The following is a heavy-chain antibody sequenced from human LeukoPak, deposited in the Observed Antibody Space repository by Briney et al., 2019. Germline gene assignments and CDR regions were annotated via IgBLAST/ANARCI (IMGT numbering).Heavy chain of an antibody. D-gene: IGHD2-15*01. CDR2: ISNGKT. CDR1: GFPFSSHA. J-gene: IGHJ5*02. CDR3: VREAGYCAPVCVKTNWFDP. Sequence: GRSLRLSCAASGFPFSSHAMSWVRQPPGKGLEWVAAISNGKTYYADSVGGRFAISRDDSTNTVYLHMNSLRDEDTALYHCVREAGYCAPVCVKTNWFDPWGQGTLVTVSS. V-gene: IGHV3-23*01.